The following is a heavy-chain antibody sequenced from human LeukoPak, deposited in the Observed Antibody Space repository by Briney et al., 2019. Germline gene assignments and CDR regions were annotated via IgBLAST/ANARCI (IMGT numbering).Heavy chain of an antibody. D-gene: IGHD3-22*01. CDR2: INAGNGNT. CDR1: GYTFTSYA. V-gene: IGHV1-3*01. Sequence: ASVKVSCKASGYTFTSYAMHWVRQAPGQRLEWMGWINAGNGNTKYSQEFQGRVTITRDTSASTAYMELSRLRSDDTAVYYCARDWGGITMIVVATFDYWGQGTLVTVSS. CDR3: ARDWGGITMIVVATFDY. J-gene: IGHJ4*02.